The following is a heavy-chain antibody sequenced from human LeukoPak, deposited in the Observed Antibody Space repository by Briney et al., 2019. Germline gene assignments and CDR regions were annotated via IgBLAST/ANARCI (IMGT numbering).Heavy chain of an antibody. CDR1: GASINSGGFF. Sequence: PSETLSLTCTVSGASINSGGFFWSWIRQHPGKGLEWIGHIYYSGYTYYNPSLTGRLAISLDTSKTQFSLRLSSVAAGDTALYYGGRVLGVTRGHTFDIWGQGIMVTVSS. J-gene: IGHJ3*02. CDR3: GRVLGVTRGHTFDI. V-gene: IGHV4-31*03. CDR2: IYYSGYT. D-gene: IGHD4-17*01.